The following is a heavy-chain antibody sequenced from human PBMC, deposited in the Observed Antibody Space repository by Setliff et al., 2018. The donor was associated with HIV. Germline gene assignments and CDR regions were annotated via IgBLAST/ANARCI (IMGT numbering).Heavy chain of an antibody. Sequence: LSLTCTVSGVSISNYYWSWIRQTPEMGLEWIGYMYYGGATNYNPSLKSRVTISQDTSHNQFSLKLTSVTVTDKAVCYCVRALPKPRGLTWFDPWGQGTLVTVSS. CDR2: MYYGGAT. V-gene: IGHV4-59*01. CDR3: VRALPKPRGLTWFDP. D-gene: IGHD3-10*01. CDR1: GVSISNYY. J-gene: IGHJ5*02.